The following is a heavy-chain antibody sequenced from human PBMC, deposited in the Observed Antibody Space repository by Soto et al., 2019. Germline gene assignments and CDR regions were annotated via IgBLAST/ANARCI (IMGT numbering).Heavy chain of an antibody. CDR2: IHPSGGGT. CDR3: SSRVKGDFDV. D-gene: IGHD3-3*01. V-gene: IGHV1-46*03. J-gene: IGHJ6*01. Sequence: QVQLVQSGAEVMKPGASVKVSCKASGDTSTSHYIHWVRQAPGQGPEWMGRIHPSGGGTTYAHDFQGRLVMTRDTSTSTVYMDLSSLTSEDTAVYYCSSRVKGDFDVGGQGTTVIVS. CDR1: GDTSTSHY.